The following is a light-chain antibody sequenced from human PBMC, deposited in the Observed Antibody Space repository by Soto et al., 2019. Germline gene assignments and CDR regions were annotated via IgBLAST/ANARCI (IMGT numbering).Light chain of an antibody. CDR1: SSDVGAYNY. CDR2: DVS. J-gene: IGLJ3*02. V-gene: IGLV2-14*01. Sequence: QSALTQPASASGSPGQSITISCTGTSSDVGAYNYVSWYQQHPGKAPKLMIYDVSNRPSGLSNRFSGSKSGSTASLTISGLQAEDEADYYCSSYTSSRIRVFGGGTKLTVL. CDR3: SSYTSSRIRV.